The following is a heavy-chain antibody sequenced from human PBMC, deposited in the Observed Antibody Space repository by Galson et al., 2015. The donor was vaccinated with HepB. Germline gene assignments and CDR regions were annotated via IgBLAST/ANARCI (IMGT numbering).Heavy chain of an antibody. Sequence: SVKVSCKASGGTFSSYAISWVRQAPGQGLEWMGGIIPIFGTANYAQKFQGRVTITADESTSTAYMELSSLRSEDTAVYYCASGAITMVQGVIITDTYYYYMDVWGKGTTVTVSS. CDR2: IIPIFGTA. V-gene: IGHV1-69*13. D-gene: IGHD3-10*01. CDR3: ASGAITMVQGVIITDTYYYYMDV. CDR1: GGTFSSYA. J-gene: IGHJ6*03.